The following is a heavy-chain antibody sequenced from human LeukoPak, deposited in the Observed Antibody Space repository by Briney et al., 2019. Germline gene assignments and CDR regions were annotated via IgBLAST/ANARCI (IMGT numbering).Heavy chain of an antibody. J-gene: IGHJ3*01. CDR2: IDNDGSDT. V-gene: IGHV3-74*01. D-gene: IGHD2/OR15-2a*01. CDR3: ARDGFSHGFDV. Sequence: GGSLRLSCATSGFTFRDYWIHWVRQAPGGGLVWVGRIDNDGSDTIYADSVKGRFTVSRDNAKNTPYLQMNSLRAEDTAVYFCARDGFSHGFDVWGQGTVVTVSS. CDR1: GFTFRDYW.